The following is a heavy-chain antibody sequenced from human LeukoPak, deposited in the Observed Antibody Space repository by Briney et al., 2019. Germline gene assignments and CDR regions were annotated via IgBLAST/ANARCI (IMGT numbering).Heavy chain of an antibody. D-gene: IGHD5-12*01. CDR1: GFTFSGHA. CDR3: ARDKAPSHIAALDY. V-gene: IGHV3-30*04. Sequence: PGRSLRLSCAASGFTFSGHAMHWVRQAPGKGLECLAVTSYDGSNKYYADSVKGRFTISRDNSKNTVYLQMNSLRAEDTALYYCARDKAPSHIAALDYWGQGTLVTVSS. CDR2: TSYDGSNK. J-gene: IGHJ4*02.